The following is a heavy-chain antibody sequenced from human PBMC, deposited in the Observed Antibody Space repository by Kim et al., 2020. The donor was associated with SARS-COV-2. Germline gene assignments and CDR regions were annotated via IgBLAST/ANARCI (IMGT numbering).Heavy chain of an antibody. CDR1: GFTFSDYY. Sequence: GGSLRLSCAASGFTFSDYYMSWIRQAPGKGLEWVSYISSSSSYTNYADSVKGRFTISRDNAKNSLYLQMNSLRAEDTAVYYCASQGGYNSYFDYWGQGTLVTVSS. D-gene: IGHD5-12*01. J-gene: IGHJ4*02. V-gene: IGHV3-11*03. CDR3: ASQGGYNSYFDY. CDR2: ISSSSSYT.